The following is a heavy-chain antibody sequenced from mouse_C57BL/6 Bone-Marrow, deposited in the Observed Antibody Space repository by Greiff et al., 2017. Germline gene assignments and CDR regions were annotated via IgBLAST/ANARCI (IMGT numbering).Heavy chain of an antibody. CDR3: ARECYGSSSFAY. D-gene: IGHD1-1*01. V-gene: IGHV1-64*01. Sequence: QVQLQQPGAELVKPGASVKLSCKASGYTFTSYWMHWVKRRPGQGLEWIGMIHPNSGSTNYNEKFKSKATLTVDKSSSTAYMQRSSLTSEDSAVYYCARECYGSSSFAYWGQGTLVTVSA. CDR1: GYTFTSYW. J-gene: IGHJ3*01. CDR2: IHPNSGST.